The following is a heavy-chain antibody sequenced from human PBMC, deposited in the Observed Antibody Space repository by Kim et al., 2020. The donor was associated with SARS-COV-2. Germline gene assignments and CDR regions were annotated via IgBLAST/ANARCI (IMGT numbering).Heavy chain of an antibody. V-gene: IGHV3-21*06. J-gene: IGHJ6*02. Sequence: GGSLRLSCAASGFTFSSYSMNWVRQAPGVGLEWVSSISSSSSYIYYADSVKGRFTISRDNAKNSLYLQMNSLRAEDTAVYYCARDRSITPLSTGMDVWGQGTTVTVSS. CDR2: ISSSSSYI. CDR3: ARDRSITPLSTGMDV. CDR1: GFTFSSYS.